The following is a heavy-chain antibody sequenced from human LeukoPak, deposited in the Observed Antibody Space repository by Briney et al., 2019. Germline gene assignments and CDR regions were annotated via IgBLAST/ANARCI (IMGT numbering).Heavy chain of an antibody. Sequence: PGGSLRLSCAASGFTFSSYEMNWVRQAPGKGLEWVSYISSSGSTIYYADSVKGRFTISRDNAKNSLYLQMNSLRAEDTAVYYCARDREKQQLPQFFYYYYMDVWGKGTTVTVSS. CDR2: ISSSGSTI. V-gene: IGHV3-48*03. J-gene: IGHJ6*03. D-gene: IGHD6-13*01. CDR1: GFTFSSYE. CDR3: ARDREKQQLPQFFYYYYMDV.